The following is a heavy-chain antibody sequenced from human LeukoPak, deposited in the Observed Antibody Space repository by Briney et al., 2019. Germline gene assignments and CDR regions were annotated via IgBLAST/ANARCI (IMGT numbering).Heavy chain of an antibody. J-gene: IGHJ4*02. CDR1: GYSISSGYY. CDR3: ARLRGGPAEVDY. D-gene: IGHD3-10*01. V-gene: IGHV4-38-2*01. CDR2: IYHSGGT. Sequence: NTSETLSLTCAVSGYSISSGYYWGWIRQPPGKGLEWIGSIYHSGGTYYNPSLKSRVTISVDTSKNQFSLKLGSVTAADAAVYYCARLRGGPAEVDYWGQGTLVTVSS.